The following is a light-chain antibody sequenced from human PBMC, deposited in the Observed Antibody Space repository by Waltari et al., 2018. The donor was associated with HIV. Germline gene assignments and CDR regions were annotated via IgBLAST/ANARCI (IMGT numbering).Light chain of an antibody. Sequence: TQSPATLSVSPGESASPSCRASRSVGSNIGCDQQRPGQAPRLPDSGASTRATGIPPRFSGSGSGTEFTLTISSLQSEDFAVYYCQQYKDHTEWLSFGGGTKVEIK. V-gene: IGKV3-15*01. CDR2: GAS. CDR3: QQYKDHTEWLS. CDR1: RSVGSN. J-gene: IGKJ4*01.